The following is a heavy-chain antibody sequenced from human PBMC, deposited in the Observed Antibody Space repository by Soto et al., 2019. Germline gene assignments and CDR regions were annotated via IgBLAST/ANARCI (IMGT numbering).Heavy chain of an antibody. V-gene: IGHV3-33*01. CDR1: EFTFSSYG. Sequence: GGSLRLSCAASEFTFSSYGMHWVRQAPGKGLEWVAVIWYDGSNKYYADSVKGRFTISRDNSKNTLYLQMNSLRAEDTAVYYCARDAFVDSSGYYDYWGQGTLVPVSP. D-gene: IGHD3-22*01. CDR2: IWYDGSNK. CDR3: ARDAFVDSSGYYDY. J-gene: IGHJ4*02.